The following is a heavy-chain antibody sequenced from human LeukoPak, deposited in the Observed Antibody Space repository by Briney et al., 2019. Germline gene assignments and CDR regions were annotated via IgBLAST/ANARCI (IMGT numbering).Heavy chain of an antibody. CDR1: GGTFNSYA. D-gene: IGHD2-15*01. V-gene: IGHV1-69*06. J-gene: IGHJ4*02. CDR3: ARAPLGVERTYCSGGSCYSTPYYFDY. Sequence: ASVNVSFKASGGTFNSYAISWVRQARGQGREWMGGIIPIFGTANYTQKLQGRVTITADKSTSTAYMELSSLRSEDTAVYYCARAPLGVERTYCSGGSCYSTPYYFDYWGQGTLVTVSS. CDR2: IIPIFGTA.